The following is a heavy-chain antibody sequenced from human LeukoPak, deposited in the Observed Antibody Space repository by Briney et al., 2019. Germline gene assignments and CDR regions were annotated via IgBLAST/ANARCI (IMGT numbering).Heavy chain of an antibody. V-gene: IGHV1-69*13. CDR2: IIPIFGTA. CDR1: GGTFSSYA. J-gene: IGHJ4*02. Sequence: GASVKVSCKASGGTFSSYAISWVRQAPGQGLEWMGGIIPIFGTANYAQKFQGRVTITADESTSTAYMELSSLRSEDTAVYYCARTYSGYDFHFFDYWGQGTLVTVSS. D-gene: IGHD5-12*01. CDR3: ARTYSGYDFHFFDY.